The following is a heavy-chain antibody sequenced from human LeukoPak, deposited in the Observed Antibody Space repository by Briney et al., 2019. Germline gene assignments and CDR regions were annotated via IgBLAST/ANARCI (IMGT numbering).Heavy chain of an antibody. J-gene: IGHJ3*02. V-gene: IGHV4-61*01. Sequence: SETLSLTCTVSGGSVSSGSYYWSWIRQPPGKGLEWIGYIYYSGSTNYNPSLKSRVTISVDTSKNQFSLKLSSVTAADTAVYYCARAASIRAFDIWGQGTMVTVSS. CDR3: ARAASIRAFDI. CDR2: IYYSGST. CDR1: GGSVSSGSYY.